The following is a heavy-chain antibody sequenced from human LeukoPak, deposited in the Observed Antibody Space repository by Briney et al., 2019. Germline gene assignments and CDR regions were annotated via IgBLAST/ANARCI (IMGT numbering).Heavy chain of an antibody. D-gene: IGHD3-16*01. Sequence: ASVKVSCKASGYTFTGYYIHWLRQAPGRGLEWMGWIIPDSGDTNYAQKFQGRVTMTRDTSITTAYMEMNSLKSDDTVVYYCARGDGLMGYWGQGTLVTVSS. CDR1: GYTFTGYY. CDR3: ARGDGLMGY. CDR2: IIPDSGDT. J-gene: IGHJ4*02. V-gene: IGHV1-2*02.